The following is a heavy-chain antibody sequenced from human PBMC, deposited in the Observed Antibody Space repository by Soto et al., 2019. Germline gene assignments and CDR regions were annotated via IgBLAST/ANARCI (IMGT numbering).Heavy chain of an antibody. CDR3: ARGPPFDP. V-gene: IGHV4-4*07. CDR1: GGSINNYY. CDR2: VYTSGST. Sequence: SLTCTVSGGSINNYYWSWIRQPAGKGLEWIGRVYTSGSTNYNPSLKSRVTMSVDTSNNQFSLRVSSVTAADTAIYYCARGPPFDPWGQGTLVTVSS. J-gene: IGHJ5*02.